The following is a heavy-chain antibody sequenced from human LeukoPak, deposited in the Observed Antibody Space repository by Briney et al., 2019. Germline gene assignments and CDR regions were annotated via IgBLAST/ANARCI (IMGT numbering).Heavy chain of an antibody. CDR3: AKSKFSCIGNNCYSPDY. J-gene: IGHJ4*02. CDR2: INPSDGST. V-gene: IGHV1-46*01. CDR1: GYIFTSYY. Sequence: GASVKVSCKASGYIFTSYYIHWVRQAPGQGLEWMGIINPSDGSTNYAQKFQGRVTMTRDTSTSTVYMDLTSLRSGDTAVYYCAKSKFSCIGNNCYSPDYWGQGTLVTVSS. D-gene: IGHD2-15*01.